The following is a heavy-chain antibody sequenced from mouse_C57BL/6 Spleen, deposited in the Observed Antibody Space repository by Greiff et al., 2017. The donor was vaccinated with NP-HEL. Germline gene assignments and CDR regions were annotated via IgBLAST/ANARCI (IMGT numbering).Heavy chain of an antibody. V-gene: IGHV1-52*01. CDR3: ARSPYGYDRACFAY. CDR1: GYTFTSYW. D-gene: IGHD2-2*01. CDR2: IDPSDSET. Sequence: QVQLQQPGAELVRPGSSVKLSCKASGYTFTSYWMHWVKQRPIQGLEWIGNIDPSDSETHYNQKFKDKATLTVDKSSSTAYMQLSSLTSEDSAVYYCARSPYGYDRACFAYWGQGTLVTVSA. J-gene: IGHJ3*01.